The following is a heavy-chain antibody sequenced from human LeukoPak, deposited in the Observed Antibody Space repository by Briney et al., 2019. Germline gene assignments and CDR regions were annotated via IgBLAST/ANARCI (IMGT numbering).Heavy chain of an antibody. V-gene: IGHV1-2*02. J-gene: IGHJ5*02. Sequence: ASVKVSCKASEYTFTDYYIHWVRQAPGQGLAWMGWINPKSGGTSYAQKFQGRVTITRDTSISTAYMGLSRLRSDDTAVYYCARALHSGTYSYWFDPWGQGALVTVSS. D-gene: IGHD1-26*01. CDR1: EYTFTDYY. CDR2: INPKSGGT. CDR3: ARALHSGTYSYWFDP.